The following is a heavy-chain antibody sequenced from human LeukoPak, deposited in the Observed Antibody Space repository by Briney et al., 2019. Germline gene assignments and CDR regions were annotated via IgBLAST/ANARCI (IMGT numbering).Heavy chain of an antibody. CDR1: GFTSTSYW. CDR2: INHDGTDK. Sequence: GGSLRLSCAASGFTSTSYWMTWVRQAPGKGLHWVANINHDGTDKNYADSVKGRFTISRDNAKRSVFLQMNSLRAEDTGLYYCAGEDWGPRFDPRGQGTLVTVSS. D-gene: IGHD7-27*01. V-gene: IGHV3-7*05. J-gene: IGHJ5*02. CDR3: AGEDWGPRFDP.